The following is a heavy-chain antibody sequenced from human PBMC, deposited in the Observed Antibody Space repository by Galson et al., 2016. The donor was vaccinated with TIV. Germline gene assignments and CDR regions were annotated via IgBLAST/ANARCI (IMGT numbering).Heavy chain of an antibody. CDR3: ARGVGTVMGQYYMDV. CDR2: ILPIFGTA. CDR1: GGPLRNYA. D-gene: IGHD5-18*01. J-gene: IGHJ6*03. Sequence: SVKVSCKASGGPLRNYAISWVRQAPGQGLEWMGRILPIFGTANYAQKFQGRVTITTDESTSTAYMELSSLKSEDTAVYYCARGVGTVMGQYYMDVWGKGTTVTVSS. V-gene: IGHV1-69*05.